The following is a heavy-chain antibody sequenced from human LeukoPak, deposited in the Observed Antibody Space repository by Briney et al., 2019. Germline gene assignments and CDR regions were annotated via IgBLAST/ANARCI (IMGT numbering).Heavy chain of an antibody. CDR1: GFTFSSYG. V-gene: IGHV3-30*02. CDR2: IRFDGSNK. J-gene: IGHJ4*02. CDR3: AKSASGYSSSWYCFDY. D-gene: IGHD6-13*01. Sequence: PGGSLRLSCAASGFTFSSYGIHWVRQAPGKGLEWGAFIRFDGSNKYHADSVKGRFTISRDNSKNTLYLQMNSLRTEHPALYFCAKSASGYSSSWYCFDYWGQGTLVTVSS.